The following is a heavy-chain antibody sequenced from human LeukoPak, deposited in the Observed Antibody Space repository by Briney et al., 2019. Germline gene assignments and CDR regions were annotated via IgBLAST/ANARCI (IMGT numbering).Heavy chain of an antibody. J-gene: IGHJ6*02. CDR1: GFTFNDYY. CDR3: ARALSSGWYLLDV. V-gene: IGHV3-11*05. Sequence: GGSLILSCAASGFTFNDYYMSWIRQAPGKGLEWVSYISSSGSYTNYADSVKGRFTISRDNAKNSLYLQMNSLRAEDTAVYYCARALSSGWYLLDVWGQGTTVTVSS. D-gene: IGHD6-19*01. CDR2: ISSSGSYT.